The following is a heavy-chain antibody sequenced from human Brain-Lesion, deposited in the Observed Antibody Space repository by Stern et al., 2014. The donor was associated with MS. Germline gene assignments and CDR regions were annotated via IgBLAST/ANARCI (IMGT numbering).Heavy chain of an antibody. CDR3: ATLSPGAGGNYYRHFDY. CDR2: FDPEDGET. J-gene: IGHJ4*02. V-gene: IGHV1-24*01. Sequence: VQLVESGAEVKKPGASVKVSCKVSGYTLTALSMHWVRQAPRKGLEWMGGFDPEDGETIDAQKFQGRVTMTEDTSTDTAYMELSSLRSEDTAVYYCATLSPGAGGNYYRHFDYWGQGTLVTVSS. D-gene: IGHD1-26*01. CDR1: GYTLTALS.